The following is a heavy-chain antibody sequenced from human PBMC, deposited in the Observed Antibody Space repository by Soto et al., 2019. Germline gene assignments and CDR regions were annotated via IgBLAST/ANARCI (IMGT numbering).Heavy chain of an antibody. CDR3: ARDRSRAAAGTWFDP. CDR2: ISYDGSNK. V-gene: IGHV3-30-3*01. D-gene: IGHD6-13*01. CDR1: GFTFSSYA. Sequence: QVQLVESGGGVVQPGRSLRLSCAASGFTFSSYAMHWVRQAPGKGLEWVAVISYDGSNKYYADSVKGRFTISRDNSKNTLYLQMNSLRAEDKAVYYCARDRSRAAAGTWFDPWGQGTLVTVSS. J-gene: IGHJ5*02.